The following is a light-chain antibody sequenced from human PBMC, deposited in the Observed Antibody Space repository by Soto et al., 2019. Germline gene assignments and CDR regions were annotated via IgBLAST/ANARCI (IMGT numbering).Light chain of an antibody. CDR1: QDISNF. CDR2: GAS. J-gene: IGKJ2*01. CDR3: QNYNSAPNT. Sequence: DIQMTQFPSSLPASVGDRVTITCRASQDISNFVAWYQQKPGKVPKLLIYGASTLRTGFHPRFSGSGSGTVFTLTINNPQPEDDATYYCQNYNSAPNTFGRGTRLEIK. V-gene: IGKV1-27*01.